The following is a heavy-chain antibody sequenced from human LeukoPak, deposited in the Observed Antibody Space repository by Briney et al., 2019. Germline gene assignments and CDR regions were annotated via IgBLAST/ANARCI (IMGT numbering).Heavy chain of an antibody. CDR1: GGAISSYY. V-gene: IGHV4-59*01. D-gene: IGHD6-19*01. CDR3: ARGVWSSGWSAYYFDY. Sequence: PSETQSLTCSVSGGAISSYYWSWIRQPPGKGLEWIANIYSSGSTNYSPSLRSRVTISVDTSKNQFSLKLTSVTAADTAVYYCARGVWSSGWSAYYFDYWGQGTLLTVSS. J-gene: IGHJ4*02. CDR2: IYSSGST.